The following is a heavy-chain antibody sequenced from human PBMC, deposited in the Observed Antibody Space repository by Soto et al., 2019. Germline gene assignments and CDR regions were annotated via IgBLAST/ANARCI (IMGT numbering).Heavy chain of an antibody. CDR2: INYSGST. CDR3: ARGGYYDNNWVKLRHYGLDV. J-gene: IGHJ6*02. V-gene: IGHV4-39*02. D-gene: IGHD3-16*01. CDR1: GDSISSNNYY. Sequence: SETLSLTCTVSGDSISSNNYYWGWIRQPPGKGLEWIGGINYSGSTYYNPSLKSRVTMTADTSTRIVNLTLRSLKSDDTAVYYCARGGYYDNNWVKLRHYGLDVWGQGTSVTVSS.